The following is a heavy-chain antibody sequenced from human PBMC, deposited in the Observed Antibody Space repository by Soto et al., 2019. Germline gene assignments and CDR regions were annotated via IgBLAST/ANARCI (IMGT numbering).Heavy chain of an antibody. CDR2: ISYGGGTT. J-gene: IGHJ4*01. V-gene: IGHV3-23*01. CDR1: EFTFSNYA. Sequence: AGGSLRLSCAASEFTFSNYAMSWVRQAPGKGLEWVSAISYGGGTTYYADSVKGRFTISRDNSKNTLYLQMNSLRAEDTAVYYCAKNPGYYYDSTGYHFDYWGHGTLVTVSS. CDR3: AKNPGYYYDSTGYHFDY. D-gene: IGHD3-22*01.